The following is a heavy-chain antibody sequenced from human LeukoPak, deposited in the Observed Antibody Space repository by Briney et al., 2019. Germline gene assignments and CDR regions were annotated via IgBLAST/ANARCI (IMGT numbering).Heavy chain of an antibody. CDR1: GFTFSSYS. Sequence: GGSLRLSCAASGFTFSSYSMNWVRQAPGKGLEWVSSISSSSSYIYYADSVKGRFTISRDNAKNSLYLQMNSLRAEDTAVYYCAREGIVGATEAADHWGQGTLVTVSS. V-gene: IGHV3-21*01. J-gene: IGHJ4*02. CDR2: ISSSSSYI. D-gene: IGHD1-26*01. CDR3: AREGIVGATEAADH.